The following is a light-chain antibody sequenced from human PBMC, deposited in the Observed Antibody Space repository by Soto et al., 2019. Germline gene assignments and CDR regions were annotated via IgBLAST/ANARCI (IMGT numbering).Light chain of an antibody. Sequence: QSVLTQPASVCGSPGQSITISCTGTSSDVGGYNYVSWYQQHPGKAPKLMIYDVSNRPSGVSNRFSGSKSGNTASLTISGLQAEDEADYYCSSNASSSTLDYVFVPGTKVPDL. CDR2: DVS. CDR3: SSNASSSTLDYV. CDR1: SSDVGGYNY. V-gene: IGLV2-14*01. J-gene: IGLJ1*01.